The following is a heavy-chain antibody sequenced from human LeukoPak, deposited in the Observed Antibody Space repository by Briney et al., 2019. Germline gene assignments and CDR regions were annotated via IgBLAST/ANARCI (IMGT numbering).Heavy chain of an antibody. CDR1: GYSISSGYY. CDR2: IYHSGST. J-gene: IGHJ6*03. D-gene: IGHD6-13*01. V-gene: IGHV4-38-2*02. Sequence: SETLSLTCTVSGYSISSGYYWGWIRQPPGKGLEWIGEIYHSGSTNYNPSPKSRVTISVDTSKNQFSLKLSSVTAADTAVYYCASEYSSSWYRGRMDVWGKGTTVTISS. CDR3: ASEYSSSWYRGRMDV.